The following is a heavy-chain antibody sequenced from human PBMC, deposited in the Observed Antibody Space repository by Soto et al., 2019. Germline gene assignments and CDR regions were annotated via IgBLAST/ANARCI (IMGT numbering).Heavy chain of an antibody. Sequence: PGESLKISCKGSGYSFASYWIGWVRQMHGKGLEWMGIIYPGDSDTRYSPSFQGQVTISADKSISTAYLQWSSLKASDTAMYYCARGVATITWYYYYGMDVWGQGTTVTVSS. CDR1: GYSFASYW. D-gene: IGHD5-12*01. CDR3: ARGVATITWYYYYGMDV. V-gene: IGHV5-51*01. CDR2: IYPGDSDT. J-gene: IGHJ6*02.